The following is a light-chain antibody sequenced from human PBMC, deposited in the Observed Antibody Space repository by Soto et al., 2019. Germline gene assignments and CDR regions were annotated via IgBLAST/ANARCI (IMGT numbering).Light chain of an antibody. J-gene: IGLJ2*01. CDR3: QVWDSSSDHVV. V-gene: IGLV3-21*02. CDR2: DDS. CDR1: NIGSKS. Sequence: SYELTQPPSVSVAPGQTARITCGGNNIGSKSVHGYQQKPGQAPVLVVYDDSDRPSGIPERFSGSNSGNTATLTISRVEAGDEADYYCQVWDSSSDHVVFGGGTQLPVL.